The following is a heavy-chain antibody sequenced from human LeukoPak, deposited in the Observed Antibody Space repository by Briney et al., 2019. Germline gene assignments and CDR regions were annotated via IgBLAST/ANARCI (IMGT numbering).Heavy chain of an antibody. J-gene: IGHJ4*02. D-gene: IGHD3-16*02. Sequence: ASVKVSCKASGYTFTSYGISWVQQAPGQGLEWMGWISAYIGNTNYAQKLQGRVTMTTDTSTSTAYMELRSLRSDDTAVYYCARGGDYVWGSYRPYYFDYWGQGTLVTVSS. CDR2: ISAYIGNT. V-gene: IGHV1-18*01. CDR3: ARGGDYVWGSYRPYYFDY. CDR1: GYTFTSYG.